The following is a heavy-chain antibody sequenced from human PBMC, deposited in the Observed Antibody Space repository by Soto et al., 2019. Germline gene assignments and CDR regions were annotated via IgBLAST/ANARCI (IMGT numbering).Heavy chain of an antibody. D-gene: IGHD4-17*01. CDR3: AKVIYGGKRGRYYYQGMDV. Sequence: GSLGSSCAPSVFTFSTYGMHWVRQGPGKGLEWVAVMSYGGINVYYAESVKGRFTISRDNSNNTLYLQMNSLRAEDTAVYYCAKVIYGGKRGRYYYQGMDVWGQGTTVTVSS. V-gene: IGHV3-30*18. CDR2: MSYGGINV. CDR1: VFTFSTYG. J-gene: IGHJ6*02.